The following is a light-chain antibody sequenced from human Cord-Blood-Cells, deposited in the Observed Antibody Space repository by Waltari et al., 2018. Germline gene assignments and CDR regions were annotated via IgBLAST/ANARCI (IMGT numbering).Light chain of an antibody. J-gene: IGKJ5*01. CDR1: QGVSSY. Sequence: EIVLTQSPATLSLSPVERATLSCRASQGVSSYLAWYQKKPGQAPRLLIYDASNGATGIPARFSGSGSGTDFTLTISSLEPEDFAVYYCQQRSNWPPITFGQGTRLEIK. V-gene: IGKV3-11*01. CDR2: DAS. CDR3: QQRSNWPPIT.